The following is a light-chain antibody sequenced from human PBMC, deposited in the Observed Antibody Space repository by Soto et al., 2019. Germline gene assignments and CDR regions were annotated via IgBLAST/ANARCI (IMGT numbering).Light chain of an antibody. CDR3: QHYGDSSWT. CDR2: GAS. Sequence: EIVMTQSPATLSVSPGERVTLSCRASQSINNKVAWYQQKPGQAPRLLIYGASSRATGIPDRFSGSASGTDFTLTISRLEPEDFAVYFCQHYGDSSWTFGQGTKVDIK. CDR1: QSINNK. V-gene: IGKV3D-15*01. J-gene: IGKJ1*01.